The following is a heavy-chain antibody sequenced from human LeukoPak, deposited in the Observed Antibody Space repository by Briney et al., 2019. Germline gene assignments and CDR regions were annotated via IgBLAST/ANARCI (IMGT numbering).Heavy chain of an antibody. D-gene: IGHD6-19*01. CDR3: ARSGYSSGWPLDYYYMDV. CDR1: GYSISSGYY. CDR2: IYPSGSA. Sequence: KPSETLSLTCTVSGYSISSGYYWGWIRQPAGKELEWIGRIYPSGSANYNPSLKSRVTISVDTSKNQFSLKLSSVTAADTAVYYCARSGYSSGWPLDYYYMDVWGKGTTVTISS. V-gene: IGHV4-38-2*02. J-gene: IGHJ6*03.